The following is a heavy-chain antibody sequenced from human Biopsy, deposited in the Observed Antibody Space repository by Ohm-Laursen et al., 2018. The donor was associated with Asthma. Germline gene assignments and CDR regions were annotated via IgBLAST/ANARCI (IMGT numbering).Heavy chain of an antibody. J-gene: IGHJ4*02. Sequence: SVKVSCKISGYSLTDLSMHWVRQAPGQGLKWMGGHDHEEGGTVNARRFQGRVTMTEDTSTDTAYMELSSLSSDDTAVYYCASDFPKDYVRYNFQFWGQGTLVTVSS. V-gene: IGHV1-24*01. CDR2: HDHEEGGT. D-gene: IGHD4-17*01. CDR3: ASDFPKDYVRYNFQF. CDR1: GYSLTDLS.